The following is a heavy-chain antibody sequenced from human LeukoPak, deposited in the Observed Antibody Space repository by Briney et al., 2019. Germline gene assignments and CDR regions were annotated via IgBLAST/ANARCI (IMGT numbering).Heavy chain of an antibody. CDR2: INHNGST. CDR1: GGSFSGYY. Sequence: SETLSLTCAVYGGSFSGYYWSWIRQPPGKGLEWIGEINHNGSTNYNPSLKSRVTISVDTSKNQFSLKLSSVTAADTAVYYCASSVVVMPNDAFDIWGQGTMVTVSS. CDR3: ASSVVVMPNDAFDI. D-gene: IGHD2-21*01. J-gene: IGHJ3*02. V-gene: IGHV4-34*01.